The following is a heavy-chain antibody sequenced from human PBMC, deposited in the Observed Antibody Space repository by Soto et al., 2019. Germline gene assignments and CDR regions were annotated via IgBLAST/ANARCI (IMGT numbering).Heavy chain of an antibody. J-gene: IGHJ6*03. Sequence: EVQLLESGGGLVQPGGSLRLSCAASGFTFSSYAMSWVRQAPGKGLEWVSAISGSGGSTYYADSVKGRFTISRDNSQNTLYLQMNRLRAEDTAVYYCAKSPQHYDYIWGRSGDYYYSMDVWGKGTTVTVSS. CDR3: AKSPQHYDYIWGRSGDYYYSMDV. V-gene: IGHV3-23*01. CDR2: ISGSGGST. D-gene: IGHD3-16*01. CDR1: GFTFSSYA.